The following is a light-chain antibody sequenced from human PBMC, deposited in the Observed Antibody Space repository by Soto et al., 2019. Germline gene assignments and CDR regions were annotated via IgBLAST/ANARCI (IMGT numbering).Light chain of an antibody. J-gene: IGKJ1*01. CDR1: QSINTY. Sequence: DIHLTQSPSSLSASVGDRLTITCRASQSINTYLNWYQQKPGKAPKVLISAASSLQSGVPSRFSGSGSGTEFTLTITSLQPEDFATYYCQQSFTTPRTFGQGTKVEIK. CDR2: AAS. CDR3: QQSFTTPRT. V-gene: IGKV1-39*01.